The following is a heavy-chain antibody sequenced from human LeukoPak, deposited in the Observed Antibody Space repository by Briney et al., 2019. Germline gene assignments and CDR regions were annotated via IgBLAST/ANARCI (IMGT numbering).Heavy chain of an antibody. CDR2: IKQDGSEK. J-gene: IGHJ3*02. CDR1: GFTFSSYW. Sequence: GGSLRLSCAASGFTFSSYWMNWVRQAPGKGLEWVTNIKQDGSEKNYVDSVKGRFTISRDNAKNSLYLQMNSLRADDTAVYYCARVESWERRAFDIWGQGIMVTVSS. D-gene: IGHD1-26*01. CDR3: ARVESWERRAFDI. V-gene: IGHV3-7*01.